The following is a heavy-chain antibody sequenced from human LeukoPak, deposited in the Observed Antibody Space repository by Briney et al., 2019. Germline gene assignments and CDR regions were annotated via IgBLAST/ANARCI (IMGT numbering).Heavy chain of an antibody. V-gene: IGHV1-8*01. J-gene: IGHJ4*02. D-gene: IGHD7-27*01. CDR1: GYTFTTHD. Sequence: ASVKVSCKASGYTFTTHDINWVRQATGQGLEWLGWMSPNSGDTGYAQKFQGRVTMTSDSSINTAYMELSSLRSEDTAIYYCVRTPPSWGFDYWGQGTLVTVSS. CDR3: VRTPPSWGFDY. CDR2: MSPNSGDT.